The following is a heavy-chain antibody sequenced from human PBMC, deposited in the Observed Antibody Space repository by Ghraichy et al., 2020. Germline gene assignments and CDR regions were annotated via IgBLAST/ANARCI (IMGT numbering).Heavy chain of an antibody. J-gene: IGHJ4*02. CDR2: IKGDGSAI. Sequence: GESLNISCAASGFTFSSYWMHWVRQAPGKGLVWVSRIKGDGSAITYADSVKGRFTISRDNAKNTLYLQMNSLTADDTAVYSCARDWPPSYLGQGTLVTVSS. V-gene: IGHV3-74*01. CDR1: GFTFSSYW. CDR3: ARDWPPSY.